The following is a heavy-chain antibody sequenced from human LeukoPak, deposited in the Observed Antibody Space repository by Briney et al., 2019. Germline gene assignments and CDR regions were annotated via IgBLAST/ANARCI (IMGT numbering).Heavy chain of an antibody. CDR2: ISNDGGGT. V-gene: IGHV3-23*01. Sequence: GGSLRLSCAASGFVFNNYGLTWVRQAPGKGLEWVSAISNDGGGTTYADFVKGRFTISRDNSKNTLFLQMNSLRVEDTALYYCAKGSSGYFLDLWGHGTLVTVSS. CDR1: GFVFNNYG. D-gene: IGHD3-22*01. J-gene: IGHJ5*02. CDR3: AKGSSGYFLDL.